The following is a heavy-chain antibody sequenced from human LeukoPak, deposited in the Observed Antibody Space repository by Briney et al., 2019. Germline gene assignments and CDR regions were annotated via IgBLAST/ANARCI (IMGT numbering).Heavy chain of an antibody. Sequence: PSETLSLTCAVYGGSFSGYYWSWIRQPPGKGLEWIGEINHSGSTNYNPSLKSRVTISVDTSKNQFSLKLSSVTAADTAVYYCARGRSSYGMDVWGKGTTVTDSS. CDR2: INHSGST. J-gene: IGHJ6*04. V-gene: IGHV4-34*01. CDR1: GGSFSGYY. CDR3: ARGRSSYGMDV.